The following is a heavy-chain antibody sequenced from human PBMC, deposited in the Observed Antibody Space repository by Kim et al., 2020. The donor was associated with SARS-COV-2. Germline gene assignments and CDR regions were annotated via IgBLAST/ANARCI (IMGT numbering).Heavy chain of an antibody. Sequence: DKYYMDSVKGRFTISRDNARNSLYLQMNSLRAEDTAMYYCVRDLSGASDFWGQGTLVTVAS. CDR2: DK. V-gene: IGHV3-7*03. CDR3: VRDLSGASDF. J-gene: IGHJ4*02. D-gene: IGHD3-10*01.